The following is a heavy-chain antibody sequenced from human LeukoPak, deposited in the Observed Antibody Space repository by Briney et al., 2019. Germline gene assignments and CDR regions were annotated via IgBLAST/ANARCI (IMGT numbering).Heavy chain of an antibody. V-gene: IGHV3-48*01. D-gene: IGHD5-18*01. Sequence: GGSLRLSCAASGFTVSSNYMSWVRQAPGKGLEWVSYISSSSSTIYYADSVKGRFTISRDNAKNSLYLQMNSLRAEDTAVYYCAREADTAAFDYWGQGTLVTVSS. CDR2: ISSSSSTI. J-gene: IGHJ4*02. CDR1: GFTVSSNY. CDR3: AREADTAAFDY.